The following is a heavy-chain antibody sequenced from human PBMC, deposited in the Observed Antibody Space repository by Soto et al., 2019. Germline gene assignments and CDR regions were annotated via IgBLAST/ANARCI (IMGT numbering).Heavy chain of an antibody. Sequence: QVQLVQSGDEVRKPGSSVKVSCKASGYIFVNYGIAWVRQAPGQGLGWMGWISPYSGNKQYASEVEGRRPMTTDASPTTDYMDLGILTSDDTAVYYCAMVDNYVTPTPRDVWGQGTTVTVSS. CDR3: AMVDNYVTPTPRDV. D-gene: IGHD3-16*01. CDR2: ISPYSGNK. V-gene: IGHV1-18*01. CDR1: GYIFVNYG. J-gene: IGHJ6*02.